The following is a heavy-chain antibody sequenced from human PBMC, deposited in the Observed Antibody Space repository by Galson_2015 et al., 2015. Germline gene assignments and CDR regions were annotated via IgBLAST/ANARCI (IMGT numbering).Heavy chain of an antibody. J-gene: IGHJ4*02. V-gene: IGHV4-59*01. CDR2: IYSSGST. Sequence: ETLSLTCTVSGGSISSYYWSWIRQPPGKGLEWIGYIYSSGSTDYNPSLKSRVTISLDTSKNEISLKLSSVTAADTALYYCARLASSTAPFDYWGQGTLVTVSS. CDR1: GGSISSYY. CDR3: ARLASSTAPFDY. D-gene: IGHD2-2*01.